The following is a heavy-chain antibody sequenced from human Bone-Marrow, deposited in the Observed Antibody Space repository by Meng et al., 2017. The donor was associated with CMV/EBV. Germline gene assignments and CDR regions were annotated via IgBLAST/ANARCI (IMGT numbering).Heavy chain of an antibody. Sequence: SETLSLTCTVYGESFNGYYWNWIRQPPGKGLEWIGEINHSGTTNYNPSLKSRVTISVDTSKKQFSLKLTSVTAADTAVYYCATLSGYCSGGSCYPDGWGQGTLVTVSS. D-gene: IGHD2-15*01. CDR3: ATLSGYCSGGSCYPDG. CDR2: INHSGTT. CDR1: GESFNGYY. V-gene: IGHV4-34*01. J-gene: IGHJ4*02.